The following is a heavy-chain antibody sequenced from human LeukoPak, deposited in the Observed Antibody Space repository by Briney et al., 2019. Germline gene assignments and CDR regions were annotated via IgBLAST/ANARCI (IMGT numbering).Heavy chain of an antibody. V-gene: IGHV3-7*01. J-gene: IGHJ6*03. CDR2: IKKDGSEK. Sequence: PGGSLRLSCIGSGFTFSNFWMNWVRQAPGKGLEWVANIKKDGSEKYYVDSVKGRFTISRDNAKNSLFLQMNSLRAEDTAVYYCARDGDFSLYYYSFFYTDVWGKGTTVTVSS. D-gene: IGHD3-3*01. CDR1: GFTFSNFW. CDR3: ARDGDFSLYYYSFFYTDV.